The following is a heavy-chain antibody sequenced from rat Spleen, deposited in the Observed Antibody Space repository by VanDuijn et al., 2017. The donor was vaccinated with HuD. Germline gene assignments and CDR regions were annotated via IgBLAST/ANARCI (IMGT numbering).Heavy chain of an antibody. CDR3: ATHRYGGFPDYFDY. J-gene: IGHJ2*01. CDR1: GFTFSDYF. V-gene: IGHV5-29*01. CDR2: ISSDGGRN. Sequence: EVQLVESGGGLVQPGRSLKLSCAASGFTFSDYFMAWVRQAPAKGLEGVATISSDGGRNFYRDSVRGRFTISSDNAKTTLYLQMDRLRSEDTATYYCATHRYGGFPDYFDYWGQGVMVTVSS. D-gene: IGHD1-11*01.